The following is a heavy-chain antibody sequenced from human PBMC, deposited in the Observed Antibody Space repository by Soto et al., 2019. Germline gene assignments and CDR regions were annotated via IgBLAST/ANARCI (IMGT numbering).Heavy chain of an antibody. J-gene: IGHJ4*02. CDR2: IYWDDDK. CDR1: GFSLSTSGVG. V-gene: IGHV2-5*02. D-gene: IGHD2-15*01. CDR3: AHSVRRDNCPGGNCYYFDS. Sequence: QITLKESGPPLVKPTQTLALTCTFSGFSLSTSGVGVGWVRQPPGKALEWLALIYWDDDKRFSPSLKSRLTIIKDTSKNQVVLIMTNMDPVDTATYYCAHSVRRDNCPGGNCYYFDSWGQGTPVTVSS.